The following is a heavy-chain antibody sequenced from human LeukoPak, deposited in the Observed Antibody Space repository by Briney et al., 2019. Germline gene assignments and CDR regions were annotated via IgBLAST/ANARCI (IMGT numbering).Heavy chain of an antibody. CDR2: IYPGDSDT. CDR3: ARLSPPRRSGAGYLFDS. V-gene: IGHV5-51*01. J-gene: IGHJ4*02. Sequence: GESLKISCRGSGYSFTNYWIAWVRQMPGKGLEWMAIIYPGDSDTRYNPSFRGQVTTSADKAINTAYLQWSSLKAPDTAIYYCARLSPPRRSGAGYLFDSWGQGTLVTVSS. CDR1: GYSFTNYW. D-gene: IGHD3-10*01.